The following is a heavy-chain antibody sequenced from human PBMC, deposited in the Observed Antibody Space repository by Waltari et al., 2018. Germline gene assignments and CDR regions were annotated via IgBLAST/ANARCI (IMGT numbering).Heavy chain of an antibody. Sequence: EVQLVESGGGLIQPGGSLRLSCAASGFTVSSNYMSWVRQAPGKGLEWVSFIYSGGSTYYADSVKGRFTISRDNSKNTLYLQMNSLRVKDTAVYYCARDHYGRSGMDVWGQGTTVTVSS. V-gene: IGHV3-53*01. CDR3: ARDHYGRSGMDV. J-gene: IGHJ6*02. CDR1: GFTVSSNY. D-gene: IGHD4-17*01. CDR2: IYSGGST.